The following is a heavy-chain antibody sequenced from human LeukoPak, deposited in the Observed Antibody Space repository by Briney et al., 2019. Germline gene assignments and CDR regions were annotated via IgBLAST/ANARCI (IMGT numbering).Heavy chain of an antibody. CDR3: ARQVPYTSRPDY. V-gene: IGHV4-59*08. J-gene: IGHJ4*02. Sequence: SETLSLTCTVSGDSINIYYWTWIRQPPGKGLEWIGYIYYSGSTNYNPSLRSRVTISVDTSKNQFSLKLDSVTAADTAVYYCARQVPYTSRPDYWGQGTLVTVSS. CDR2: IYYSGST. D-gene: IGHD2-2*01. CDR1: GDSINIYY.